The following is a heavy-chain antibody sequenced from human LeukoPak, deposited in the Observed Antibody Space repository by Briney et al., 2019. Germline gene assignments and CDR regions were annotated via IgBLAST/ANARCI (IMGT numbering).Heavy chain of an antibody. V-gene: IGHV4-39*07. CDR1: GGSISSSSYY. J-gene: IGHJ4*02. CDR2: IYYSGST. CDR3: ARGGPVRSYHDY. D-gene: IGHD3-10*01. Sequence: SETLSLTCTVSGGSISSSSYYWGWIRQPPGKGLEWIGSIYYSGSTYYNPSLKSRVTISVDTSKNQFSLKLSSVTAADTAVYYCARGGPVRSYHDYWGQGTLVTVSS.